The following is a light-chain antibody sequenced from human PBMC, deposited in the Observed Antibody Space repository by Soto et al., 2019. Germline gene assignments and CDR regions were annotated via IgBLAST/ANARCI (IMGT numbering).Light chain of an antibody. Sequence: DVVMTQSPLSLPVTLGQPASISCRSSQSLVYSDGNTYLSWFQQRPGQSPRRLIYKVPNRDSGVPDKFSGSGSDPKFTLEIRRLEAEDVGVYYCMQGTHPYSFGQGTKLELK. J-gene: IGKJ2*03. V-gene: IGKV2-30*01. CDR1: QSLVYSDGNTY. CDR2: KVP. CDR3: MQGTHPYS.